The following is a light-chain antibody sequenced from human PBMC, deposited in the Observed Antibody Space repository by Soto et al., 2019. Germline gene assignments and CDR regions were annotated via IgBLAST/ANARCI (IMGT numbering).Light chain of an antibody. V-gene: IGKV1-27*01. J-gene: IGKJ4*01. CDR3: QKYNSVPLT. Sequence: DHQMTQSPSSPSATVGDRVPINCRASPGLSNYLAWYQQKPGKVPKLLIYSASTLQSGVPSRFSGSGSGTDFTLTISSLQPEDVATYYCQKYNSVPLTFGGGTKVEIK. CDR1: PGLSNY. CDR2: SAS.